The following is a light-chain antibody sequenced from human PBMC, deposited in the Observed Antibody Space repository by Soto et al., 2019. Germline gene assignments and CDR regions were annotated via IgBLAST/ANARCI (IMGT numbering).Light chain of an antibody. J-gene: IGKJ5*01. CDR2: GAF. V-gene: IGKV3-20*01. CDR1: QSVSSN. Sequence: EIVLTQSQGTLSLSPGERATLSCRASQSVSSNLAWYQQKPGQAPRLLIYGAFSRATGIPDRFSGSGSGTDFTLTISRLEPEDFAVYYCQQYGSSPITFGQGTRLEI. CDR3: QQYGSSPIT.